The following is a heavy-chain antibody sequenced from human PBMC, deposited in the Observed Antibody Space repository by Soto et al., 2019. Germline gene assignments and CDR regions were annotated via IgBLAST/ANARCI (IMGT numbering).Heavy chain of an antibody. CDR3: ARDGGIAVAGTRAFDI. Sequence: QVQLQQWGAGLLKPSETLSLTCAVYGGSFSGYYWSWIRQPPGKGLEWIGEINHSGSTNYNPSLKSRVTISVDTSKNQFSLKLSSVTASDTAVYYCARDGGIAVAGTRAFDILGQGTMVTVSS. D-gene: IGHD6-19*01. V-gene: IGHV4-34*01. CDR1: GGSFSGYY. CDR2: INHSGST. J-gene: IGHJ3*02.